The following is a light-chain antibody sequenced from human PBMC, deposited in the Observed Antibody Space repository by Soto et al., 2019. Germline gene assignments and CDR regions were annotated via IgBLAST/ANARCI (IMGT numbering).Light chain of an antibody. J-gene: IGLJ1*01. V-gene: IGLV2-8*01. CDR3: SSYAGNKNV. CDR1: TSDVGGYNY. Sequence: QSALTQPPSASGSPGQSVPISCPGTTSDVGGYNYVSWYQQHPGKAPKLMIYEVSKRPSGVPDRFSGSKSGNTASLTVSGLQAEDEADYYCSSYAGNKNVFGTGTKVTVL. CDR2: EVS.